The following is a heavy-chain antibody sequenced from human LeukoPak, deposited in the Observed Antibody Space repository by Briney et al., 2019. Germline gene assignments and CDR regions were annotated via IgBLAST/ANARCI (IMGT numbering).Heavy chain of an antibody. CDR2: LNPSGGSS. Sequence: ASVKVSCKASGYTVTSYYMHWVRQAPGQGLEWMAILNPSGGSSSYAQKFQGRATLTRATSTSTVYMELSSLRSEDTAVYYCATTPVVSNFNFDYWGQGTLVTVSS. CDR3: ATTPVVSNFNFDY. J-gene: IGHJ4*02. V-gene: IGHV1-46*01. D-gene: IGHD3-22*01. CDR1: GYTVTSYY.